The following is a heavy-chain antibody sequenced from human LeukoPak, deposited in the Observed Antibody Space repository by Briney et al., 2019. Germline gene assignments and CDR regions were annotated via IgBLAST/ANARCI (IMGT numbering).Heavy chain of an antibody. CDR2: IYSGGST. CDR1: GFTVSSNY. Sequence: GGSLRLSCAASGFTVSSNYMSWVRQAPGKGLEWVSVIYSGGSTYYADSVKGRFTISRDNSKNTLYLQMNSLRAEDTAVYYCARVAKTYYYYYYMDVWGKGTTVTVSS. J-gene: IGHJ6*03. V-gene: IGHV3-66*01. CDR3: ARVAKTYYYYYYMDV.